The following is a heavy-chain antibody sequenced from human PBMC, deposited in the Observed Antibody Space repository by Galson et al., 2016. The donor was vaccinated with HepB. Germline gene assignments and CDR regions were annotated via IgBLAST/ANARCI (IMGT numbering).Heavy chain of an antibody. CDR1: GFSFSSSA. Sequence: SLRLSCAASGFSFSSSAMHWVRQAPGKGLEWVAVISYHGSNKYYVDSVKGRFTISRDNSKNTLYLQMNNLRVEDTAMYYCARDGYYYGSGGYGAATYWGQGTPVTVSS. CDR2: ISYHGSNK. V-gene: IGHV3-30*04. D-gene: IGHD3-10*01. J-gene: IGHJ4*02. CDR3: ARDGYYYGSGGYGAATY.